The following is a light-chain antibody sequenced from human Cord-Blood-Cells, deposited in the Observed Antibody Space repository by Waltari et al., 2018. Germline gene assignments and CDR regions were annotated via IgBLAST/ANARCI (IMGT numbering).Light chain of an antibody. CDR1: QSVSSN. Sequence: EIVMTQSPATLTVSPGERATLSCRASQSVSSNLAWYQQKPGQAPRLLIYGASTRATGIPARFNGSGSGTEFTLTISSLQSEDFAVYYCQQYNNWPPFTFGPGTKVDIK. CDR2: GAS. CDR3: QQYNNWPPFT. J-gene: IGKJ3*01. V-gene: IGKV3-15*01.